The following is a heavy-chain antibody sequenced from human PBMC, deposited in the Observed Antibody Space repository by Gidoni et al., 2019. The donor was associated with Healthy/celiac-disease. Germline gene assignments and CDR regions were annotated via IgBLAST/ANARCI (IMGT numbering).Heavy chain of an antibody. CDR3: ARVRRGRDSNRAFDI. V-gene: IGHV4-34*01. CDR2: INHSGST. CDR1: GGSFSGYY. Sequence: QVQLQQWGAGLLKPSEPLSLTCAVYGGSFSGYYWSWIRPPPGKGLEWIGEINHSGSTNYNPSLKSRVTISVDTSKNQFSLKLSSVTAADTAVYYCARVRRGRDSNRAFDIWGQGTMVTVSS. D-gene: IGHD3-22*01. J-gene: IGHJ3*02.